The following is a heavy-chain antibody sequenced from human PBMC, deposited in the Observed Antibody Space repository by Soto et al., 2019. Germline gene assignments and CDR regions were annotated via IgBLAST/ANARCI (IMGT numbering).Heavy chain of an antibody. CDR2: INQDGGGT. Sequence: PGWSLRLACVSSGFTFITSFMGWVRQAPGKGLEWVANINQDGGGTYYVDSVEGRFTISRDNAKDSLYLQMNSLRGGDTAVYYCARYFRGSGRYFFDYWGQGTLVTVSS. CDR1: GFTFITSF. CDR3: ARYFRGSGRYFFDY. V-gene: IGHV3-7*03. D-gene: IGHD6-19*01. J-gene: IGHJ4*02.